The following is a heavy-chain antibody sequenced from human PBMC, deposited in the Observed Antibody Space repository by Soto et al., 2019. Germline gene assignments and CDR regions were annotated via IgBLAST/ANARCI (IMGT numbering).Heavy chain of an antibody. V-gene: IGHV1-3*01. CDR2: INVGNAKT. CDR1: GYTFTHYA. D-gene: IGHD1-26*01. J-gene: IGHJ4*02. Sequence: QVQIVQSGAEVKKPGASVKVSCKTSGYTFTHYAVHWVRQAPGQRLEWMGWINVGNAKTIYSQHFQNKVTISRDRSASTVYLELSSLRFEDTAVYYCARAGYTSSWENYFDHWGQGTLVTVSS. CDR3: ARAGYTSSWENYFDH.